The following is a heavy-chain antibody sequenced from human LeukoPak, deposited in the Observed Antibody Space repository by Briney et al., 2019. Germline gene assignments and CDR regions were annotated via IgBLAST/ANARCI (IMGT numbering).Heavy chain of an antibody. CDR3: ARANFAAMVQYAFDI. V-gene: IGHV1-18*01. D-gene: IGHD5-18*01. J-gene: IGHJ3*02. Sequence: GASVKVSCKASGYTFTSYGISWVRQAPGQGLEWMGWISAYNGNTNYAQKLQGRVTMTTDTSTSTAYMELRSLRSDDTAVYYCARANFAAMVQYAFDIWGQGTMVTVSS. CDR1: GYTFTSYG. CDR2: ISAYNGNT.